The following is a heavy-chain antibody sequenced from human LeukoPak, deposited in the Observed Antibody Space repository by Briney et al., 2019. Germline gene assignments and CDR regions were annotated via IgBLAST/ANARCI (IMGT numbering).Heavy chain of an antibody. CDR2: IIPIFGTA. J-gene: IGHJ4*02. D-gene: IGHD2-2*01. CDR3: ARGGRGYCSSTSCLNY. Sequence: EASVKVSCKASGGTFSSYAISWVRQAPGQGLEWMGGIIPIFGTANYAQKFQGRVTITTDESTSTAYMELSSLRSEDTAVYYCARGGRGYCSSTSCLNYWGQGTLVTVSS. CDR1: GGTFSSYA. V-gene: IGHV1-69*05.